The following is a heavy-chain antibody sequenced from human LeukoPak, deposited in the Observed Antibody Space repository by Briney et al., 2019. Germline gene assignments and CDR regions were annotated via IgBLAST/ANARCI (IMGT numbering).Heavy chain of an antibody. V-gene: IGHV4-59*01. CDR1: GGSISSYY. D-gene: IGHD5-12*01. CDR3: ARVSGYDWESFYDY. J-gene: IGHJ4*02. CDR2: IYYSGST. Sequence: SETLSLTCTVSGGSISSYYWSWIRQHPGRGLERIGYIYYSGSTNYNPSLKSRVTISVDTSKNQFSLKLRSVTAADTAVYYCARVSGYDWESFYDYWGQGTLVTVSS.